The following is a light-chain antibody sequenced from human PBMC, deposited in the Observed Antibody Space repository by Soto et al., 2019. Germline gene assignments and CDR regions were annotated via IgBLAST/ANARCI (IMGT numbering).Light chain of an antibody. CDR2: GAS. V-gene: IGKV3-20*01. Sequence: EIVLTQSPGTLSLSPGERATLSCRASQSVSSSYLAWYQQKPGQAPRLLIYGASRRATGIPDRFSGSGSETDFTLTISRLEPEDFAVYYCQQYGSSPYTFGQGTKLEIK. CDR3: QQYGSSPYT. CDR1: QSVSSSY. J-gene: IGKJ2*01.